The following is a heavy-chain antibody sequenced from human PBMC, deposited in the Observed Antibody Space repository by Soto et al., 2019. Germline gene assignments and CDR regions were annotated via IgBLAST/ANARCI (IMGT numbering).Heavy chain of an antibody. CDR1: GFTFSSYA. CDR3: ATENGYSSSWFEFDY. CDR2: ISGSGGST. V-gene: IGHV3-23*01. Sequence: EVQLLESGGGLVQPGGSLRLSCAASGFTFSSYAMSWVRQAPGKGLEWVSAISGSGGSTYYADSVKGRFTISRDNSKNTLDLQMNSLRAEDTAVYYCATENGYSSSWFEFDYWGQGTLVTVSS. D-gene: IGHD6-13*01. J-gene: IGHJ4*02.